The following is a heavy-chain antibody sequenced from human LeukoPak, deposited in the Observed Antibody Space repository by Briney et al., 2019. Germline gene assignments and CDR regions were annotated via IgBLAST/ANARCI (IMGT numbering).Heavy chain of an antibody. CDR1: GVSISSYY. V-gene: IGHV4-59*01. CDR2: IYYSGST. J-gene: IGHJ2*01. Sequence: SETLSLTCTVSGVSISSYYWSWIRQPPGKGLEWIGYIYYSGSTNYNPSLKSRVTISVDTSKNQFSLKLSSVTAADTAVYYCARNLRQLGIPRDWYFDLWGRGTLVTVSS. CDR3: ARNLRQLGIPRDWYFDL. D-gene: IGHD7-27*01.